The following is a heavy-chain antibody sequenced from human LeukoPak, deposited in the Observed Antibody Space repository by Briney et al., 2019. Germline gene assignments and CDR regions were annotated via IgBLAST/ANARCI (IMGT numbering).Heavy chain of an antibody. CDR3: AREASGRGWLQLAP. Sequence: GGSLRLSCAASGFTVSSNYMSWVRQAPGKGLEWVSVIYSGGSTYYADSVKGRFTISRDNSKNTLYLQMNSLRAEDTAVYYCAREASGRGWLQLAPWGQGTLVTVSS. CDR1: GFTVSSNY. J-gene: IGHJ5*02. CDR2: IYSGGST. D-gene: IGHD5-24*01. V-gene: IGHV3-66*01.